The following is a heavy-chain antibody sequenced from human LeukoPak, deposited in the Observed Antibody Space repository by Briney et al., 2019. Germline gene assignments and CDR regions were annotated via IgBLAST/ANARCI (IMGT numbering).Heavy chain of an antibody. CDR1: GYTFTGHY. D-gene: IGHD3-16*01. J-gene: IGHJ4*02. CDR3: ARDRGRDWWGSFDF. Sequence: ASVKVSCKASGYTFTGHYMHWVRQAPGQGLEWMGWINPNSGGTNYEQKFQGSVTMTRDTSSSTVNMELSMLRSDVTAVYYCARDRGRDWWGSFDFWGQGTLVTVSS. CDR2: INPNSGGT. V-gene: IGHV1-2*02.